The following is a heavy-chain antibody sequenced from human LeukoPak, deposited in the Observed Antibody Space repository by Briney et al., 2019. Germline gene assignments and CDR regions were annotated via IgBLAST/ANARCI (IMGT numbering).Heavy chain of an antibody. J-gene: IGHJ5*02. CDR1: GFTFSSYS. CDR2: ISSSSSKM. Sequence: GGSLRLSCAASGFTFSSYSMNWVRQAPGKGLEWVSSISSSSSKMYYADSVKGRLTISRDNAKNSLYLQMNSLRAEDTAVYYCAREDGEGFDPWGQGTLVTVSS. V-gene: IGHV3-21*01. CDR3: AREDGEGFDP. D-gene: IGHD4-17*01.